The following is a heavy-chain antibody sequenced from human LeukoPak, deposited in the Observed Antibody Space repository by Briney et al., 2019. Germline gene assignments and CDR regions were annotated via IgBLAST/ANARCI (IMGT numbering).Heavy chain of an antibody. CDR2: IKSDGSEK. CDR3: ARNRRYSFDI. Sequence: GGSLRLSCAASGFTFSSYSMNWVRQTPGKGLEWVAHIKSDGSEKYYVDSVKGRFTISRDNAKNSLYLPMNSLRAEDTAVYYCARNRRYSFDIWGQGTMVTVSS. D-gene: IGHD5-18*01. CDR1: GFTFSSYS. V-gene: IGHV3-7*04. J-gene: IGHJ3*02.